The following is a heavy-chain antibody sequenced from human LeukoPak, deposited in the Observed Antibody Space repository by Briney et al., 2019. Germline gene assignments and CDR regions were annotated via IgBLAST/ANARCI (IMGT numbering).Heavy chain of an antibody. J-gene: IGHJ4*02. Sequence: PGGFLRLSCAAAGFTFSSYSMNWVRQAPGKGLEWVSYISTSSSTIYYADSVKGRFTISRDNSKNSLYLQMNSLRAEDTAVYSCARSYYYGSGSYSPVDYWGQGTLVTVSS. CDR1: GFTFSSYS. D-gene: IGHD3-10*01. V-gene: IGHV3-48*01. CDR3: ARSYYYGSGSYSPVDY. CDR2: ISTSSSTI.